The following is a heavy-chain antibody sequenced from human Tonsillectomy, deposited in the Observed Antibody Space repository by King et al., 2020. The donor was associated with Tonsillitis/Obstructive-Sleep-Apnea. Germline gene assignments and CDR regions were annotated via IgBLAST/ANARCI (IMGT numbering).Heavy chain of an antibody. V-gene: IGHV4-39*01. CDR1: GGSISSSSSY. CDR2: ISYSGRP. CDR3: ARLTNPGLHYYYYYMDV. D-gene: IGHD1-1*01. J-gene: IGHJ6*03. Sequence: LQLQESGPGLLKPSETLSLTCTVSGGSISSSSSYWGWIRQPPRKGLEWIGSISYSGRPYYNPSLKRRVTISVDTSKNQFSLDLSSVTAADTAVYFCARLTNPGLHYYYYYMDVWGKGTTVTVSS.